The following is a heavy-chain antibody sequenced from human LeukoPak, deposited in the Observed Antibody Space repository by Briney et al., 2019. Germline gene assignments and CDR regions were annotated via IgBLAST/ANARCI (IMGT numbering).Heavy chain of an antibody. V-gene: IGHV1-2*02. CDR2: INPNSGGT. Sequence: ASMKVSCKASGYSFTGYYIHWVRQAPGQGLEWMGWINPNSGGTNYAPRFHDRVTMTRDTSMNTAYLELNNLGSDDTAIYYCARDHGDTLLRGVLNWFDPWGQGTRVSVSS. CDR1: GYSFTGYY. CDR3: ARDHGDTLLRGVLNWFDP. D-gene: IGHD3-10*01. J-gene: IGHJ5*02.